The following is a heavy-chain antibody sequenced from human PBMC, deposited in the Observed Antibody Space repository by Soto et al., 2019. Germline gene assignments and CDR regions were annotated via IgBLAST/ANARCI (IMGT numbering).Heavy chain of an antibody. Sequence: ETLSLTCAVYGGSFSGYYWSWIRQPPGKGLEWIGEINHSGSTNYNPSLKSRVTISVDTSKNQFSLKLSSVTAADTAVYYCARGPVRVYYYYYGMDVWGQGTTVTVSS. CDR1: GGSFSGYY. CDR2: INHSGST. V-gene: IGHV4-34*01. CDR3: ARGPVRVYYYYYGMDV. J-gene: IGHJ6*02.